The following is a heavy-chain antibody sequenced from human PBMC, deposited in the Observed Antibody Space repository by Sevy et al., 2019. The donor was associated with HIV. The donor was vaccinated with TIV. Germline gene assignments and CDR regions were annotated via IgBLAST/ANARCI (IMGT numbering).Heavy chain of an antibody. Sequence: GGSLRLSCAASGFTFDDYATHWVRQAPGKGLEWVSGISWNSDSIGYADSVKGRFTISRDNAKNSLYLQMNSLRAEDTALYYCVKGDYDSSGYYYYFDSWGQGTLVTVSS. CDR3: VKGDYDSSGYYYYFDS. J-gene: IGHJ4*02. CDR2: ISWNSDSI. CDR1: GFTFDDYA. D-gene: IGHD3-22*01. V-gene: IGHV3-9*01.